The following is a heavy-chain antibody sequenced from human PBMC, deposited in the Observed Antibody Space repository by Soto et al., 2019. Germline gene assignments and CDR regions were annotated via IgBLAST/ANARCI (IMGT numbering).Heavy chain of an antibody. D-gene: IGHD1-7*01. J-gene: IGHJ6*03. V-gene: IGHV3-21*01. CDR2: VSTSSTYI. Sequence: EVQLVESGGGLVKPGGSLQLSCASSGFTFSSYTMNWVRQAPGKELEWVSSVSTSSTYIFYADSVQARFTISRDNAKNSLYLQMHSLRVEDTAVYYCARMRGTTRDMDVWGTGTTVTVSS. CDR1: GFTFSSYT. CDR3: ARMRGTTRDMDV.